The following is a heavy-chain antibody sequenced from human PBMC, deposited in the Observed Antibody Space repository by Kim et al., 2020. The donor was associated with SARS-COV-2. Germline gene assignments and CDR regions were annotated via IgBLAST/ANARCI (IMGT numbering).Heavy chain of an antibody. CDR1: GGTFSSYA. J-gene: IGHJ6*02. D-gene: IGHD3-9*01. V-gene: IGHV1-69*13. CDR2: IIPIFGTA. Sequence: SVKVSCKASGGTFSSYAISWVRQAPGQGLEWMGGIIPIFGTANYAQKFQGRVTITADESTSTAYMELSSLRSEDTAVYYCARGSKKGTILYYGMDVWGQGTTVTVSS. CDR3: ARGSKKGTILYYGMDV.